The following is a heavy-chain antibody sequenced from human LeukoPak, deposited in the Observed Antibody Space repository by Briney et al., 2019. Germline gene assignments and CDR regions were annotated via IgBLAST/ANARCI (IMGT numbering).Heavy chain of an antibody. Sequence: PGRSLRLSCAASGFTFSSYAMHWVRQAPGKGLEWVAVISYDGSNKYYADSVKGRFTISRDNSKNTLYLQMNSLRAEDTAVYYCARGAYCSSTSCYRPSDCWGQGTLVTVSS. CDR3: ARGAYCSSTSCYRPSDC. V-gene: IGHV3-30*01. CDR2: ISYDGSNK. CDR1: GFTFSSYA. D-gene: IGHD2-2*02. J-gene: IGHJ4*02.